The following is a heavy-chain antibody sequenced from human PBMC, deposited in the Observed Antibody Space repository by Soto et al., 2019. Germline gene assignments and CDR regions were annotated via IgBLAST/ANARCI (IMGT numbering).Heavy chain of an antibody. Sequence: ASVKVSCKASGYTFTSYAMHWVRQAPGQRLEWMGWINAGNGNTKYSRKFQGRVTITRDTSASTAYMELSSLRSEDTAVYYCARDGTHYYGSGSYYDYWGQGTLVTVSS. CDR3: ARDGTHYYGSGSYYDY. V-gene: IGHV1-3*01. J-gene: IGHJ4*02. D-gene: IGHD3-10*01. CDR1: GYTFTSYA. CDR2: INAGNGNT.